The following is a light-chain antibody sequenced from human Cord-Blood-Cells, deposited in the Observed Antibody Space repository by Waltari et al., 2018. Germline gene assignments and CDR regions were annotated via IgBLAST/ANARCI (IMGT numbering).Light chain of an antibody. J-gene: IGLJ1*01. CDR2: EVS. CDR1: SRSVGGYNY. V-gene: IGLV2-14*01. CDR3: SSYTSSSTLDV. Sequence: QSALTQPASVSGSPGQSITISCTGTSRSVGGYNYVSWYQQHPGKAPKLMIYEVSNRPSGVSNRFSGSKSGNTASLTISGLQAEDEADYYCSSYTSSSTLDVFGTGTKVTVL.